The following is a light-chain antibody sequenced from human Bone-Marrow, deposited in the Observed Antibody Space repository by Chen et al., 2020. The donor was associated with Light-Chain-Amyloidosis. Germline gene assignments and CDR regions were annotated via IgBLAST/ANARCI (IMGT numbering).Light chain of an antibody. Sequence: FMLTQPHSVSEFPGKTVIIACTRSSGSIATNYVQWYHQRPGSSPTTVIYEDDQSPSGVPDRFSGSIDTSSNSAALTISGLKTEDEADYYCQSYQGSSQGVFGGGTKLTVL. CDR2: EDD. V-gene: IGLV6-57*01. CDR1: SGSIATNY. CDR3: QSYQGSSQGV. J-gene: IGLJ3*02.